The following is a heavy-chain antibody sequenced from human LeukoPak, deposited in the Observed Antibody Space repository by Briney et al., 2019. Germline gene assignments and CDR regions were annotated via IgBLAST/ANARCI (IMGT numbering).Heavy chain of an antibody. CDR2: IYPGDSDT. Sequence: GESLKISCQGSGYSFTSYWIGWVRQMPGKGLEWMGIIYPGDSDTRYSPSFQGQVTISADKSISTAYLQWSSLKASDTAMYYCARQDTIFGVVTQPENPFDYWGQGTLVTVSS. J-gene: IGHJ4*02. V-gene: IGHV5-51*01. CDR1: GYSFTSYW. CDR3: ARQDTIFGVVTQPENPFDY. D-gene: IGHD3-3*01.